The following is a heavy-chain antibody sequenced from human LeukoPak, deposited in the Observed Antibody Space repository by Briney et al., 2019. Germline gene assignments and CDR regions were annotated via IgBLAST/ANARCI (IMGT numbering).Heavy chain of an antibody. CDR2: IKKDGSGI. CDR3: AGGNAMDV. Sequence: GGSLRLSCAVSGFPFSNSWMYWVRQAPGKGLEGVANIKKDGSGISYVESVKGRFIISRDNSRNSLYLQMNSLKVEDTAVYFCAGGNAMDVWGKGTAVTVYS. J-gene: IGHJ6*04. CDR1: GFPFSNSW. V-gene: IGHV3-7*03.